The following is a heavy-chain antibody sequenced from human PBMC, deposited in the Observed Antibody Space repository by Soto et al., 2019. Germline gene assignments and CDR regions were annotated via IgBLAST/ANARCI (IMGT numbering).Heavy chain of an antibody. CDR3: ARDGAYYYDSSGYPVDY. J-gene: IGHJ4*02. Sequence: EVQLVESGGGLVKPGGSLRLSCAASGFTFSSYSMNWVRQAPGKGLEWVSSISSSSSYIYYADSVKGRFTISRDNAKNSLYLQMNSLGAEATAVYYCARDGAYYYDSSGYPVDYWGQGTLVTVSS. V-gene: IGHV3-21*01. CDR1: GFTFSSYS. CDR2: ISSSSSYI. D-gene: IGHD3-22*01.